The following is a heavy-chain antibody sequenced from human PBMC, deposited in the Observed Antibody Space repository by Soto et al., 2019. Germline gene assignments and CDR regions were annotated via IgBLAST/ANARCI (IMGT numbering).Heavy chain of an antibody. Sequence: GASVKVSCKASGYTFTGYYMHWVRQAPGQGLEWMGWINPNNGGTNYAQKFQGWVTMTRDTSISTAYMELSRLRSDDTAVYYCARAAGTYYYYGMDVWGQGTTVTVSS. CDR3: ARAAGTYYYYGMDV. V-gene: IGHV1-2*04. J-gene: IGHJ6*02. CDR2: INPNNGGT. D-gene: IGHD6-13*01. CDR1: GYTFTGYY.